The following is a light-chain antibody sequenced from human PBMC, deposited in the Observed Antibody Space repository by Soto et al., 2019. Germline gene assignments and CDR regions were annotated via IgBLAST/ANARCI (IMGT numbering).Light chain of an antibody. Sequence: EILLAQSPATLSLSPGERATLSCKASQDVSIFLAWYQQKPGQAPRLLIHDASNSATGVPAMFSGSGSGRDVTLIITSLEPEYFAVYYCQHRSTWLYTFGPGTKLEV. V-gene: IGKV3-11*02. CDR3: QHRSTWLYT. CDR2: DAS. CDR1: QDVSIF. J-gene: IGKJ2*01.